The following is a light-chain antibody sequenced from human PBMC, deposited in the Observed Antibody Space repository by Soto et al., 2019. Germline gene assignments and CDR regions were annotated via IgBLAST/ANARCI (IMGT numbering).Light chain of an antibody. V-gene: IGKV1D-12*01. J-gene: IGKJ4*01. CDR1: QHIDRW. CDR3: QQVNILPLT. Sequence: DIQMTQSPSSVSASVGDRVTITCRASQHIDRWLAWYQQKPGKAPNLLIYTASTLKSGVPSRFSGSGSGTDFTLTITNVQPEDFATYYCQQVNILPLTFGGGTKVEIK. CDR2: TAS.